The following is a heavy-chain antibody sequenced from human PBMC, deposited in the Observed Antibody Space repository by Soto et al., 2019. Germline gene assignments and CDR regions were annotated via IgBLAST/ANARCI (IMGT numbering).Heavy chain of an antibody. J-gene: IGHJ3*02. D-gene: IGHD2-2*01. Sequence: QVQLQQWGAGLLKPSETLSLTCAVYGGSFSGYYWSWIRQPPGKGLEWIGEINHSGSTNYNPSLKSRVTISVDTSKNQFSLKLSSVTAADTAVYYCASFVCSSTSCHDAFHIWGQGTMVTVSS. CDR3: ASFVCSSTSCHDAFHI. V-gene: IGHV4-34*01. CDR2: INHSGST. CDR1: GGSFSGYY.